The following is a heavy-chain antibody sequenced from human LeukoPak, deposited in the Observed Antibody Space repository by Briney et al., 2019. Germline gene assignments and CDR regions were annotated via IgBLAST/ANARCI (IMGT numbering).Heavy chain of an antibody. V-gene: IGHV3-21*01. D-gene: IGHD4-23*01. J-gene: IGHJ4*02. CDR2: ISTGSSYI. CDR3: ATGTEETTVVTPCY. CDR1: GFTFTTYT. Sequence: RGSLRLFCAASGFTFTTYTMNWVRQAPGKGLEWVSSISTGSSYIHYADSVKGRFTISRDNAKNSLYLQMNSLRAEDTAVYYCATGTEETTVVTPCYWGQGTLVTVSS.